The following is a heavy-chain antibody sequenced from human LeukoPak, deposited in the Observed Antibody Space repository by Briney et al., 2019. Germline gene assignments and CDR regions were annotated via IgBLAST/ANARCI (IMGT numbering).Heavy chain of an antibody. CDR3: AKDLYRGEDTAMDTFDY. Sequence: GGSLRLSCAASGFTFDDYAMHWVRQAPGKGLEWVSSTSWNSGTIGYADSVKGRFTISRDNAKNSLYLQMNSLRAEDMALYYCAKDLYRGEDTAMDTFDYWGQGTLVTVSS. V-gene: IGHV3-9*03. D-gene: IGHD5-18*01. CDR1: GFTFDDYA. CDR2: TSWNSGTI. J-gene: IGHJ4*02.